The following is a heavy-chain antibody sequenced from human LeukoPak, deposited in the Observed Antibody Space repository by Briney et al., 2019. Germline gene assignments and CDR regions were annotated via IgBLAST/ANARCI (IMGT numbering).Heavy chain of an antibody. CDR3: ARELPRYCSSTSCSPGGFDP. CDR2: ISYDGSNK. J-gene: IGHJ5*02. CDR1: GFTFSSYA. Sequence: GGSLRLSCAASGFTFSSYAMHWVRQAPGKGLEWVAVISYDGSNKYYADSMKGRFTISRDNSKNTLYLQMNSLRAEDTAVYYCARELPRYCSSTSCSPGGFDPWGQGTLVTVSS. V-gene: IGHV3-30*04. D-gene: IGHD2-2*01.